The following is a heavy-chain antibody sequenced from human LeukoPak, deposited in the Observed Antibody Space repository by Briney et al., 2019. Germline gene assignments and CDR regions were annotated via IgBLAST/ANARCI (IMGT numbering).Heavy chain of an antibody. CDR2: INPSGGST. Sequence: ASVKVSCKASGYTFTGYYMHWVRQAPGQGLEWMGIINPSGGSTSYAQKFQGRVTMTRDMSTSTVYMELSSLRSEDTAVYYCAKDRGLLAARPDYYFDYWGQGTLVTVSS. J-gene: IGHJ4*02. CDR1: GYTFTGYY. V-gene: IGHV1-46*01. CDR3: AKDRGLLAARPDYYFDY. D-gene: IGHD6-6*01.